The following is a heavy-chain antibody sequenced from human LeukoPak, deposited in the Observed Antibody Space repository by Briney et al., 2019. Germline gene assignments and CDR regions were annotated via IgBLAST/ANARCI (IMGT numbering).Heavy chain of an antibody. D-gene: IGHD3-10*01. Sequence: ASVKVSYKASGYTFTSYGISWVRQAPGQGLEWMGWISAYNGNTNYAQKLQGRVTMTTDTSTSTAYMELRSLRSDDTAVYYCARGGLGYYYGSGSYKHWGQGTLVTVSS. CDR2: ISAYNGNT. J-gene: IGHJ1*01. CDR1: GYTFTSYG. V-gene: IGHV1-18*01. CDR3: ARGGLGYYYGSGSYKH.